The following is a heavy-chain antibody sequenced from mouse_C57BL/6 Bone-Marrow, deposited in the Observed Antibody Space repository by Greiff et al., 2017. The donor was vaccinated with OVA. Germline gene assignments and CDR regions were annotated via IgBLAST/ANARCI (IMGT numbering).Heavy chain of an antibody. D-gene: IGHD1-1*01. CDR1: GFTFPDYY. CDR2: LRNKANGYTT. CDR3: ARWGGSSHYFDY. Sequence: EVHLVESGGGLVQPGGSLSLSCAASGFTFPDYYMSWVRQPPGKALEWLGFLRNKANGYTTEYSASVKGRFTISRDKSQSILYLQMNALRAEDSATYYCARWGGSSHYFDYWGQGTTLTVSS. J-gene: IGHJ2*01. V-gene: IGHV7-3*01.